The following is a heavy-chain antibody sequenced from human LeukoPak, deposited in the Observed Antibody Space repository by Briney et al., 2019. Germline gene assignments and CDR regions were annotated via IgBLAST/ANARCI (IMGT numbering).Heavy chain of an antibody. D-gene: IGHD6-13*01. CDR2: MNPNSGNT. CDR1: GYTFTSYD. V-gene: IGHV1-8*03. Sequence: GASVKVSCKASGYTFTSYDINWVRQATGQGLEWMGWMNPNSGNTGYAQKFQGRVTITRNTSISTAYMELSSLRSEDTAVYYCARSSQKYGAAGPDYWGQGTLVTVSS. J-gene: IGHJ4*02. CDR3: ARSSQKYGAAGPDY.